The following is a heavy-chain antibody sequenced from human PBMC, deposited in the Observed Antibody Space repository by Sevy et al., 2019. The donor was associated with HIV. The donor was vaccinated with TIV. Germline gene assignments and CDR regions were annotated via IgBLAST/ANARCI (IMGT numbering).Heavy chain of an antibody. V-gene: IGHV3-33*01. Sequence: GGSLRLSCAASGFTFTNYGMHWVRQAPGKGLEWVAVIWYDGSNKYYADSVKGRFTISRDNSKNTLYLQMNSLRAEDTAVYYCARSDYGDYSHASDYWGQGTLVTVSS. J-gene: IGHJ4*02. CDR3: ARSDYGDYSHASDY. D-gene: IGHD4-17*01. CDR2: IWYDGSNK. CDR1: GFTFTNYG.